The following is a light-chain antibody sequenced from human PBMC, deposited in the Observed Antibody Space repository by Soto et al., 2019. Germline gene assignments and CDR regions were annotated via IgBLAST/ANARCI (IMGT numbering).Light chain of an antibody. CDR1: QLISSW. Sequence: DIQMTHSPSSLAASVGDRVTITCRASQLISSWLVWYQQKPGHAPTLLIYAASNLQSGVPSRFSGSASGTEFTLTISSLQPDDFSTYYCQHASTFPFTFGGGTEVQSK. V-gene: IGKV1-12*01. CDR2: AAS. J-gene: IGKJ4*01. CDR3: QHASTFPFT.